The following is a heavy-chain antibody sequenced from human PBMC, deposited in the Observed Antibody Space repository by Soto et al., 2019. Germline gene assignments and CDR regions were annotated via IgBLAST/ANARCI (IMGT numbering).Heavy chain of an antibody. J-gene: IGHJ6*03. CDR1: GFTFSSYA. CDR3: AKDGRDNWNYYYYMDV. CDR2: ISGSGGST. Sequence: EGSLRLSCAASGFTFSSYAMSWVRQAPGKGLEWVSAISGSGGSTYYADSVKGRFTISRDNSKNTLYLQMNSLRAEDTAVYYCAKDGRDNWNYYYYMDVWGKGTTVTVSS. V-gene: IGHV3-23*01. D-gene: IGHD1-20*01.